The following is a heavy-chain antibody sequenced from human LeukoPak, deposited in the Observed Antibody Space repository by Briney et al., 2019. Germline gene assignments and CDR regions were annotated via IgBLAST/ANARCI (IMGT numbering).Heavy chain of an antibody. Sequence: GGSLRLSCAASGFTFDDYAMHWVRQAPGKGLEWVSGISWNSGSIGYADSVKGRFTISRDNAKNSLYLQMNSLRAEDTALYYCAKDGDGGGLGWPYYGTDVWGQGTTVTVSS. CDR3: AKDGDGGGLGWPYYGTDV. J-gene: IGHJ6*02. CDR2: ISWNSGSI. CDR1: GFTFDDYA. V-gene: IGHV3-9*01. D-gene: IGHD4-23*01.